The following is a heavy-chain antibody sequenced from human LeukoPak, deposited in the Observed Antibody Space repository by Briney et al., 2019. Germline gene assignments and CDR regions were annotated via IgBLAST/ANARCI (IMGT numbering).Heavy chain of an antibody. CDR2: INHSGST. J-gene: IGHJ4*02. V-gene: IGHV4-34*01. D-gene: IGHD3-22*01. Sequence: SSETLSFACAVYGGSFRNYYWSWIRQPPGKGLEWIGEINHSGSTKYNPSLKSRVTISVDRSKNQFSLKLSSVTAADTAVYYCARGPDFYDRSGYYPIWGQGTLVTVSS. CDR3: ARGPDFYDRSGYYPI. CDR1: GGSFRNYY.